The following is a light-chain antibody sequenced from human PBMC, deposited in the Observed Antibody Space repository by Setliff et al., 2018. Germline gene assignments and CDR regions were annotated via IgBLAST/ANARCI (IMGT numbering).Light chain of an antibody. V-gene: IGLV2-14*01. Sequence: QSALTQPASVSGSPGQSITISCSGTTSDIGTYNYVSWYQQHPGKAPKLMIYDVSNRPSGVSNRFSGSKSGNTASLTISGLQAEDEADYYCSSYTSSSTPVVFGGGTK. CDR2: DVS. CDR3: SSYTSSSTPVV. J-gene: IGLJ2*01. CDR1: TSDIGTYNY.